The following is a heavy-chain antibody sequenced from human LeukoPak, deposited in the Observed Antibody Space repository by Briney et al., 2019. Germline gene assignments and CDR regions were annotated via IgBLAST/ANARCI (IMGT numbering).Heavy chain of an antibody. CDR3: ASRAVFDM. V-gene: IGHV3-23*01. Sequence: GGSLRLSCAASGFTFSNYDMSWVRQAPGKGLEWVSVISDSGGATSYADSVKGRFTISRDNFKNTLYLQMHSLRAEATAVYYCASRAVFDMWGQGTMVTVSS. CDR1: GFTFSNYD. CDR2: ISDSGGAT. J-gene: IGHJ3*02. D-gene: IGHD4/OR15-4a*01.